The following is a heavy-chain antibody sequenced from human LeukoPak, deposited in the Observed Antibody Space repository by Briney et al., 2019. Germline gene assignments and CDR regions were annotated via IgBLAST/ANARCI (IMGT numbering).Heavy chain of an antibody. CDR3: AKTPFTGYSSGWSATHFDY. Sequence: GGSLRLSCAASGFTFSSYAMHWVRQAPGKGLEWVALISYDGSNKYLADSVKGRFTISRDNSKNTLYLQMNSLRGEDTAVYYCAKTPFTGYSSGWSATHFDYWGQGTLVTVSS. J-gene: IGHJ4*02. D-gene: IGHD6-19*01. V-gene: IGHV3-30*04. CDR2: ISYDGSNK. CDR1: GFTFSSYA.